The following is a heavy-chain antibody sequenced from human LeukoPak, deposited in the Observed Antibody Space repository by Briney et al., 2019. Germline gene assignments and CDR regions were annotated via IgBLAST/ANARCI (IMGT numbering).Heavy chain of an antibody. CDR3: ASPREFRIAAAVWY. CDR2: ISYDGSNK. D-gene: IGHD6-13*01. J-gene: IGHJ4*02. V-gene: IGHV3-30*03. Sequence: GGSPRLSCAASGFTFSSYGMHWVRQAPGKGLEWVAVISYDGSNKYYADSVKGRFTISRDNSKNTLYLQMNSLRAEDTAVYYCASPREFRIAAAVWYWGQGTLVTVSS. CDR1: GFTFSSYG.